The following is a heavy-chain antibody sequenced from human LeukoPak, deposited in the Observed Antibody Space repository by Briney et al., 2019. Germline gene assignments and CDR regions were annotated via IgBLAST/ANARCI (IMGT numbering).Heavy chain of an antibody. Sequence: GGSLRLSCAASGFTVSSSYMSWVGQAPGKGLEWVSVIYDGGSAYYADSVKGRLTISRHNSKNTVYLQMISLRAEDTAVYYCARDNVRNYGMDVWGQGTTVTVSS. V-gene: IGHV3-66*01. J-gene: IGHJ6*02. CDR2: IYDGGSA. D-gene: IGHD3-10*01. CDR1: GFTVSSSY. CDR3: ARDNVRNYGMDV.